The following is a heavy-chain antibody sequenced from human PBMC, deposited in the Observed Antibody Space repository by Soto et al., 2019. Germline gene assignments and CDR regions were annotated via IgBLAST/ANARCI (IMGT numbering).Heavy chain of an antibody. Sequence: XXTLSLTCTVSCVSMTTYYWSWIRQPPGKGLEWIXYIYYXGTTNYHPSLXXRVTLSVXXYKNQFSLQLTSVTAADTAVYFCAGDIDYSLNNWGQGTPVTVSS. V-gene: IGHV4-59*01. D-gene: IGHD1-26*01. CDR1: CVSMTTYY. J-gene: IGHJ4*02. CDR3: AGDIDYSLNN. CDR2: IYYXGTT.